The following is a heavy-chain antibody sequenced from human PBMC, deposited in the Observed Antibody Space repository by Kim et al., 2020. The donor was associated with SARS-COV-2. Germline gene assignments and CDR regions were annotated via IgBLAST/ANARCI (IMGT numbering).Heavy chain of an antibody. J-gene: IGHJ4*02. V-gene: IGHV3-21*01. Sequence: GGSLRLSCAASGFTFSSYSMNWVRQAPGKGLEWVSSISSSSSYIYYADSVKGRFTISRDNAKNSLYLQMNSLRAEDTAVYYCASYRGYSYGVDYWGQGTLVTVSS. D-gene: IGHD5-18*01. CDR2: ISSSSSYI. CDR3: ASYRGYSYGVDY. CDR1: GFTFSSYS.